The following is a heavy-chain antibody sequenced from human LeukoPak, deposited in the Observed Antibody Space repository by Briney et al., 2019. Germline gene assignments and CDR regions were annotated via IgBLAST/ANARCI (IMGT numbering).Heavy chain of an antibody. J-gene: IGHJ4*02. Sequence: KCGEPLKISCKGSGYTFTSYWIGWVRQMPGQGLEWMGINIPSDSDTTYSPSCQGQVTISADKSISTAYLQWSSLKASDTAIYYCARRGCSSISCSPYFFDYWGQGILVTVSS. CDR2: NIPSDSDT. CDR3: ARRGCSSISCSPYFFDY. D-gene: IGHD2-2*01. V-gene: IGHV5-51*01. CDR1: GYTFTSYW.